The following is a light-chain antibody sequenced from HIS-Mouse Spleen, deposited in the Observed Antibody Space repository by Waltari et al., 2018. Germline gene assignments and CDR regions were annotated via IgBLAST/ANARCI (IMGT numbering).Light chain of an antibody. CDR2: EGS. Sequence: QSALTQPASVSGSPGQSITISCTGTSSDVGRYNLVSWYQQHPGKAPKLMLYEGSKRASGVSNRFSGSKSGNTASLTISGLQAEDEADYYCCSYAGSSTWVFGGGTKLTVL. J-gene: IGLJ3*02. V-gene: IGLV2-23*01. CDR3: CSYAGSSTWV. CDR1: SSDVGRYNL.